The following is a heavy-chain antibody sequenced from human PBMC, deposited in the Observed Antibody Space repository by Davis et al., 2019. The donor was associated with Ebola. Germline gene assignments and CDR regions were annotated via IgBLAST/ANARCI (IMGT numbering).Heavy chain of an antibody. CDR2: VRSHGSDD. CDR3: ARGGWGLPGDV. D-gene: IGHD2-21*02. V-gene: IGHV3-30*02. Sequence: PGGSLRLSCAASGFTFNIFDMHWVRQAPGRGLEWVAFVRSHGSDDHYADSVKGRFIISRDNSKNTLYLQMNSLRPEDTAVYYCARGGWGLPGDVWGKGTTVIVSS. CDR1: GFTFNIFD. J-gene: IGHJ6*04.